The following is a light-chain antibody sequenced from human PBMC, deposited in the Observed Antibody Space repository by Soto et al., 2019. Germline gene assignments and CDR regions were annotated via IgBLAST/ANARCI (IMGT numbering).Light chain of an antibody. Sequence: IVLTHSPGTLSFSPGEIATRSCSASQSVSSSHLAWYQQKPGQAPRLLIYGASSRAPGIPDRFSGSGSGTAFTPTISRLEPEDFAVYYCQQYGSSPPITFGQGTRLEIK. CDR2: GAS. V-gene: IGKV3-20*01. J-gene: IGKJ5*01. CDR1: QSVSSSH. CDR3: QQYGSSPPIT.